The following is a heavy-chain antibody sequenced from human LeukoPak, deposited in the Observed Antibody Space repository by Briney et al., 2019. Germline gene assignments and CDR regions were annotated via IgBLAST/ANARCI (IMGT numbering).Heavy chain of an antibody. V-gene: IGHV5-51*01. CDR1: GYSFTSYW. D-gene: IGHD3-22*01. CDR3: ARPRERYYDSSAFDI. CDR2: IYPGDSDT. J-gene: IGHJ3*02. Sequence: GESLKISCKGSGYSFTSYWIGWVRQMPGKGLEWMGIIYPGDSDTRYSPSFQGQVTIPAGKSISTAYLQWSSLKASDTAMYYCARPRERYYDSSAFDIWGQGTMVTVSS.